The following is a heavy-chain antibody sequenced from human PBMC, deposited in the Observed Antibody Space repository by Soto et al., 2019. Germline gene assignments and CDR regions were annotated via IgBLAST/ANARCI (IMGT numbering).Heavy chain of an antibody. V-gene: IGHV4-34*02. CDR2: INHSGGT. D-gene: IGHD3-3*02. Sequence: QVQLQQWGAGLLKPSETLSLTCAVYGGSFSSYYWTWIRQAPGKGLEWIGEINHSGGTNYNSSLKSRVTISVVTSKNQFSLILYSVTAADTAVYYCARDRQYYHFWSGDQHERPYGMDVWGHGTTVTVSS. CDR3: ARDRQYYHFWSGDQHERPYGMDV. J-gene: IGHJ6*02. CDR1: GGSFSSYY.